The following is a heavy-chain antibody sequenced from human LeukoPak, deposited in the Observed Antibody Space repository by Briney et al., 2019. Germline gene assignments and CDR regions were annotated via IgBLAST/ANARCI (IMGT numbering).Heavy chain of an antibody. CDR3: TTGRFPPRY. V-gene: IGHV3-15*01. CDR1: GFSFSDAW. CDR2: IRSKTDSETT. J-gene: IGHJ4*02. D-gene: IGHD3-3*01. Sequence: GGSLRLSCVVSGFSFSDAWMSWVRQALGKGLEWIGRIRSKTDSETTEYAAPVKRRFSISRDDSKKTLYLQMNSLKTEDTAVYYCTTGRFPPRYWGQGTLVTVSS.